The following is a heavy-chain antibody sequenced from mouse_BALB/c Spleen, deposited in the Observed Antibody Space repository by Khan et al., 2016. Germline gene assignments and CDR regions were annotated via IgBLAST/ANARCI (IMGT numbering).Heavy chain of an antibody. D-gene: IGHD1-1*02. CDR1: GYTFTNYG. V-gene: IGHV9-1*02. CDR3: SRDYYGGSYVCTKDY. CDR2: INTYTRES. J-gene: IGHJ4*01. Sequence: QIQLVQSGPELKKPGETVKLSCKASGYTFTNYGMNWVKQAPGKGLKWMGWINTYTRESTYADDFKGRFAVSSENSDSNAYLQISDLNNEDKAIYYCSRDYYGGSYVCTKDYCAQGTSVTVSS.